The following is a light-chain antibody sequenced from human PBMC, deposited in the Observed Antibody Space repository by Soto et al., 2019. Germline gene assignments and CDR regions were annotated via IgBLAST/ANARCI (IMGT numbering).Light chain of an antibody. Sequence: KEMRPSRPTVSLYTRETARVAGRASQSAGNFLAWYQQKPGQAPRLLIYYISTRATGIPARFSGSGSGTEFTLTINSLQSEDSAVYYCQQHNQWPITFGQGTRLEIK. J-gene: IGKJ5*01. V-gene: IGKV3D-15*01. CDR1: QSAGNF. CDR3: QQHNQWPIT. CDR2: YIS.